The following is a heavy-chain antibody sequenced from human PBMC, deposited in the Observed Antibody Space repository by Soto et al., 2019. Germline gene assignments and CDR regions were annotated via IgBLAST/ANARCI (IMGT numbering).Heavy chain of an antibody. CDR2: ISGSGGST. D-gene: IGHD6-19*01. CDR1: GFTFSSYA. V-gene: IGHV3-23*01. Sequence: GGSLRLSCAASGFTFSSYAMSWVRQAPGKGLEWVSAISGSGGSTYYADSVKGRFTISRDNSKNTLYLQMNSLRAEDTAVYYCAKGGTWAVAGTDYYYYGMDVWGQGTTVTVSS. CDR3: AKGGTWAVAGTDYYYYGMDV. J-gene: IGHJ6*02.